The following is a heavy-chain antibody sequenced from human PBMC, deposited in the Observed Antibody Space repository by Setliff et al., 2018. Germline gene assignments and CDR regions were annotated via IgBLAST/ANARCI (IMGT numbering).Heavy chain of an antibody. D-gene: IGHD3-22*01. J-gene: IGHJ4*02. CDR1: GGSISTTDYY. CDR2: VYYSGNT. V-gene: IGHV4-39*07. Sequence: SETLSLTCTVSGGSISTTDYYWGWTRQPPGKGLEWIGCVYYSGNTYYSPSLKSRVTMFVDTSKNQFSLMLYSVTAADTAIYYCARYDSSGYSENYYFDYWGQGTLVTVS. CDR3: ARYDSSGYSENYYFDY.